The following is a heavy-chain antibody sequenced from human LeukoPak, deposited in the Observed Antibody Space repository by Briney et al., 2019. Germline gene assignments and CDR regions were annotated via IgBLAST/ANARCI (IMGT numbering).Heavy chain of an antibody. CDR3: VTGSAAISPALGY. V-gene: IGHV3-74*01. Sequence: GGSLRLSRAASGFTFSSYWMHWVRHGPGKGLVWVSRINSDGSYTGYAESVKGRFTISRDNAKNTLDLQMNSLRAEDTAVYYCVTGSAAISPALGYWGQGTLVTVSS. CDR1: GFTFSSYW. J-gene: IGHJ4*02. CDR2: INSDGSYT. D-gene: IGHD2-2*02.